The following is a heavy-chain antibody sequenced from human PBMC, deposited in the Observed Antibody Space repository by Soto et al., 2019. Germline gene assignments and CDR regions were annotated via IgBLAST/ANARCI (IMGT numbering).Heavy chain of an antibody. Sequence: GGSLRLSCAASGFTFSSYGMHWVRQAPGKGLEWVAVIWYDGSNKYYADSVKGRFTISRDNSKNTLYLQMNSLRAEDTAVYYCAREFSGSPYYYYGMDVWGQGTTVTVSS. D-gene: IGHD5-12*01. CDR2: IWYDGSNK. V-gene: IGHV3-33*01. CDR3: AREFSGSPYYYYGMDV. CDR1: GFTFSSYG. J-gene: IGHJ6*02.